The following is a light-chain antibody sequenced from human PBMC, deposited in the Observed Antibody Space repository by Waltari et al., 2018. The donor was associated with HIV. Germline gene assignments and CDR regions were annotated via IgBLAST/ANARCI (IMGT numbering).Light chain of an antibody. CDR2: DVS. CDR3: SSYTSSSTLI. J-gene: IGLJ2*01. V-gene: IGLV2-14*01. CDR1: SSDLGGYKY. Sequence: QSALTQPASVSGSPGQSITITCTGTSSDLGGYKYVSWYQQHPGKAPRLKLFDVSERPSGFSNRFSGSKSGNTASLTISGLLAEDEADYYCSSYTSSSTLIFGGGTKVTVL.